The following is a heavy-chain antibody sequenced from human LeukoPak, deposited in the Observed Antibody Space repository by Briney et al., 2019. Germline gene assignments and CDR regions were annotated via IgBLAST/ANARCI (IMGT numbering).Heavy chain of an antibody. Sequence: SETLSLTCTVSGGSISSSSYYWGWIRQPPGKGLEWIGYIYYSGSTNYNPSLQSRVTISVDTSKNQFSLRLNSVTAADTAVYYCARENSYYDSTGYYYGSGYFDYWGQGTLVTVSS. CDR1: GGSISSSSYY. J-gene: IGHJ4*02. V-gene: IGHV4-61*01. CDR2: IYYSGST. CDR3: ARENSYYDSTGYYYGSGYFDY. D-gene: IGHD3-22*01.